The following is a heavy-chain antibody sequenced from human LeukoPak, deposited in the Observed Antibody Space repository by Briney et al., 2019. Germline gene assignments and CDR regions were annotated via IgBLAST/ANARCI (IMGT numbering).Heavy chain of an antibody. CDR1: XSSXT. J-gene: IGHJ4*02. CDR3: AKGYSSGWYFDY. V-gene: IGHV3-23*01. CDR2: ISGSGGST. D-gene: IGHD6-19*01. Sequence: XSSXTMSWVRXAPGKGLELVSAISGSGGSTYYADSVKGRFTISRDNSKNTLYLQMNSLRAEDTAVYYCAKGYSSGWYFDYWGQGTLVTVSS.